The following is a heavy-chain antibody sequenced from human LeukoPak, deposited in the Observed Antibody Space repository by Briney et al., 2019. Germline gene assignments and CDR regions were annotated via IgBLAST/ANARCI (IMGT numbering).Heavy chain of an antibody. CDR1: GFTFSSYA. J-gene: IGHJ4*02. Sequence: GGSLRLSCAASGFTFSSYAMSWVRQAPGKGLEWVSAVSGSGGSTYYADSVKGRFTISRDNSKNTLYLQMNSLRAEDTAVYYCAKDQRYCTNGVCYRPFDYWGQGTLVTVSS. D-gene: IGHD2-8*01. CDR3: AKDQRYCTNGVCYRPFDY. CDR2: VSGSGGST. V-gene: IGHV3-23*01.